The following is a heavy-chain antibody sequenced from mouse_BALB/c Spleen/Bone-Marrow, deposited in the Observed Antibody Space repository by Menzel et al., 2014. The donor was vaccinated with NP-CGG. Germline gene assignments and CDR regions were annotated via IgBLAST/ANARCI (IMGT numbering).Heavy chain of an antibody. J-gene: IGHJ1*01. Sequence: LVQTGGSLRLSCANSGLTFTDYYMSWVRQPPGKALEWLGFIRNKANGYTTEYSASVKGRFTISSDNSQKILYLQLNTLRADVSTTYYCAIPVFPYYYGSSYWYFDVWGAGTTVTVSS. D-gene: IGHD1-1*01. CDR3: AIPVFPYYYGSSYWYFDV. V-gene: IGHV7-3*02. CDR2: IRNKANGYTT. CDR1: GLTFTDYY.